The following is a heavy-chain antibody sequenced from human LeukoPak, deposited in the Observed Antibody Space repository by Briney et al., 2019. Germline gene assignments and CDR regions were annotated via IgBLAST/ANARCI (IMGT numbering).Heavy chain of an antibody. Sequence: SETLSLTCTVSGGSISSSSYYWGWIRQPPGKGLEWIGSIYYSGSTYYNPSLKSRVTISVDTSKNQFSLKLSSVTAADTAVYYCATQGGSGVQHWGQGTLVTVSS. V-gene: IGHV4-39*01. D-gene: IGHD2-15*01. J-gene: IGHJ1*01. CDR3: ATQGGSGVQH. CDR2: IYYSGST. CDR1: GGSISSSSYY.